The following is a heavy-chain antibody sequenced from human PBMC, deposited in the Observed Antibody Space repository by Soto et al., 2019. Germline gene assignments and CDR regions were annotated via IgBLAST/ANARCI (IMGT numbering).Heavy chain of an antibody. CDR2: IIPIFGTA. V-gene: IGHV1-69*13. CDR3: ARGSSLRPLVSLVSSFT. Sequence: SVKVSCKASGGTFSSYAISWGRQAPGQGLEWMGGIIPIFGTANYAQKCQGRVTVTADESTSTAYLELRRVRSEATAVYYCARGSSLRPLVSLVSSFTWGQGTLVTVSS. D-gene: IGHD6-13*01. CDR1: GGTFSSYA. J-gene: IGHJ4*02.